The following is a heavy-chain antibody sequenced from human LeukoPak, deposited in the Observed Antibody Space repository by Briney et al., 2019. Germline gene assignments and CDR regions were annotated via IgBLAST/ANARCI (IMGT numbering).Heavy chain of an antibody. CDR1: GGSSSGYY. CDR3: AREAGYSSSWYGY. V-gene: IGHV4-34*01. CDR2: INHSGST. J-gene: IGHJ4*02. Sequence: SETLSLTCAVYGGSSSGYYWSWIRQPPGKGLEWIGEINHSGSTNYNPSLKSRVTISVDTSKNQFSLKLSSVTAADTAVYYCAREAGYSSSWYGYWGQGTLVTVSS. D-gene: IGHD6-13*01.